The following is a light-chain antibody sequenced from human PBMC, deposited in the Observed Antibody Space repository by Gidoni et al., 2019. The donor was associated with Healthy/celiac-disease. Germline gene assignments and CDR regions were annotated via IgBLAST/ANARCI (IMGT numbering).Light chain of an antibody. V-gene: IGKV1-39*01. CDR2: AAS. Sequence: DIPMTQSPSSLSASVGHRVTIPCRTSQSISSYLKWYQQKPWKAPKLLLYAASSLQSGVPSRFSGSGAGTDFTLTISSQQPEDFATYYCQQSYSTPITFXXXTRLEIK. CDR1: QSISSY. CDR3: QQSYSTPIT. J-gene: IGKJ5*01.